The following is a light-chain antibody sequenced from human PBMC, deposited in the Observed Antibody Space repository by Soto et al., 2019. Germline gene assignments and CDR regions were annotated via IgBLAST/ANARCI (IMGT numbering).Light chain of an antibody. CDR2: YDS. CDR1: NIGSKS. V-gene: IGLV3-21*04. CDR3: QVWDSSSDHVV. Sequence: SYELTQPPSVSVAPGKTARITCGGNNIGSKSVHWYQQKPGQAPVLVIYYDSDRPSGIPERFSGSNSGNTATLTISRVEAGDEADYYCQVWDSSSDHVVFGGWTKLTV. J-gene: IGLJ2*01.